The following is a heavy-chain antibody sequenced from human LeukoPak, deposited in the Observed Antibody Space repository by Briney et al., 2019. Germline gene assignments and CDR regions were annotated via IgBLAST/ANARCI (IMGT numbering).Heavy chain of an antibody. CDR2: INNDGSAR. V-gene: IGHV3-74*01. J-gene: IGHJ4*02. Sequence: GGSLRLSCAASGFTFSSYWMHWVRQVPGKGLEWVSRINNDGSARIYADSVKGRFTISRDNSKNTLYLQMNSLRAEDTAVYYCGIQRWLQSPVDYWGQGTLVTVSS. CDR1: GFTFSSYW. D-gene: IGHD5-24*01. CDR3: GIQRWLQSPVDY.